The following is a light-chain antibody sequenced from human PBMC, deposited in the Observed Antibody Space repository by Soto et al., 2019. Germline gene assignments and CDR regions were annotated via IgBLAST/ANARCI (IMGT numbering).Light chain of an antibody. V-gene: IGLV2-14*03. CDR3: SSYTSIIAVV. J-gene: IGLJ2*01. Sequence: ALTQPASVSGSPGQSITISCTGTSNDIGAYNYVSWYQQHPGKAPKLLIYDVTHRPSGVSDRFSGSKSGRTASLTISGLQPEDEADYYCSSYTSIIAVVFGGGTKLTVL. CDR2: DVT. CDR1: SNDIGAYNY.